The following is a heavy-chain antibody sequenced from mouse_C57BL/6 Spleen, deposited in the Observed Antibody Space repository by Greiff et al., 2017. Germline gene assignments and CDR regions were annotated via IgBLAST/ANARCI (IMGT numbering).Heavy chain of an antibody. CDR3: ARDPDYHGSSYWYFEV. V-gene: IGHV5-16*01. CDR1: GFTFSDYY. D-gene: IGHD1-1*01. Sequence: EVKLLESEGGLVQPGSSMKLSCTASGFTFSDYYMAWVRQVPEKGLEWVANINYDGSSTYYLDSLKSRCIISRDNAKNIQYLQMSSLKSEDTATYYCARDPDYHGSSYWYFEVWGTGTTVTVSS. CDR2: INYDGSST. J-gene: IGHJ1*03.